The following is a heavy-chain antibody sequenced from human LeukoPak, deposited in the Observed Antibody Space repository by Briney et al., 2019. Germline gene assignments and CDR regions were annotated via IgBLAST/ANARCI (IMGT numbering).Heavy chain of an antibody. CDR1: GFTFSYG. V-gene: IGHV3-30*03. J-gene: IGHJ4*02. Sequence: GGSLRLSCAASGFTFSYGMHWVRQAPGKGLEWVAVISYDGSNKYYADSVKGRFTISRDNSKNTLYLQMNSLRAEDTAVYYCARERRGIAAAFDYWGQGTLVTVPS. CDR3: ARERRGIAAAFDY. CDR2: ISYDGSNK. D-gene: IGHD6-13*01.